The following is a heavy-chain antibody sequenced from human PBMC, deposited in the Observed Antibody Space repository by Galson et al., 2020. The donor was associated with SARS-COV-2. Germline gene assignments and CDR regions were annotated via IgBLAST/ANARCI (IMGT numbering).Heavy chain of an antibody. CDR3: AKRKEVFWLGELNQGLDV. D-gene: IGHD3-10*01. V-gene: IGHV3-30*18. CDR1: GFTFNNYA. Sequence: GESLKISCAASGFTFNNYAMHWVRQAPGKGLQWVALISYEGSIKYYADSVKGRFTISRDSSKNTLYLQMNSLSAGDTAVYYCAKRKEVFWLGELNQGLDVWGQGTTVIVS. J-gene: IGHJ6*02. CDR2: ISYEGSIK.